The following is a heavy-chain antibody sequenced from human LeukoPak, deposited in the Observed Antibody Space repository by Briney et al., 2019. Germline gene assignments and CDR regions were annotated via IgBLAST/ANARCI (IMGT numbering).Heavy chain of an antibody. V-gene: IGHV4-39*01. Sequence: PSETLSLTRTVSGGSISSSSYYWGWIRQPPGKGLEWIGSIYYSGSTYYNPSLKSRVTISVDTSKNQFSLKLGSVTAADTAVYYCARQRKSSSGLPFDYWGQGTLVTVSS. CDR1: GGSISSSSYY. J-gene: IGHJ4*02. D-gene: IGHD6-19*01. CDR3: ARQRKSSSGLPFDY. CDR2: IYYSGST.